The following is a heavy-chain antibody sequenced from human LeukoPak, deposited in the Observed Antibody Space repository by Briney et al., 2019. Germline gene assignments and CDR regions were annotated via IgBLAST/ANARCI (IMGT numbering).Heavy chain of an antibody. D-gene: IGHD3-22*01. Sequence: PGGSLRLSCAASGFTFSSYWMSWVRQAPGKGLEWVANIKQDGSEKYYVDSVKGRSTISRDNAKNSLYLQMNSLRAEDTAVYYCARVPTYYYDSSGYSVYYFDYWGQGTLVTVSS. CDR2: IKQDGSEK. V-gene: IGHV3-7*01. CDR1: GFTFSSYW. CDR3: ARVPTYYYDSSGYSVYYFDY. J-gene: IGHJ4*02.